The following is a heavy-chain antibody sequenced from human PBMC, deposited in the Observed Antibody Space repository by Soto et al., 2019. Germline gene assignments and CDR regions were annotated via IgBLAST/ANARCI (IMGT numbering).Heavy chain of an antibody. V-gene: IGHV1-18*01. CDR1: GYTFTSYH. CDR3: ARDMPPTDY. J-gene: IGHJ4*02. D-gene: IGHD2-2*01. Sequence: QVQLVQSGAEVKKPGASVKVSCKTSGYTFTSYHISWVRQAPGQGLEWMGWISAYNTNTNYAQKSQXXXTXXTDTLTSTAYMELRSLRSDDTAVYYCARDMPPTDYWGQGTLVTVSS. CDR2: ISAYNTNT.